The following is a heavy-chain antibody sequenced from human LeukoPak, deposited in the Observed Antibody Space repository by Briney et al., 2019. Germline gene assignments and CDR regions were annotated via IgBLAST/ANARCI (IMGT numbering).Heavy chain of an antibody. CDR2: ISGDGGST. Sequence: PGGSLRLSCAASGFTFDDYAMDWVRQAPGKGLEWVSLISGDGGSTYYADSVKGRFTISRDNSKNSLYLQMNSLRTEDTAWYYCAKDRIAVAGHYYYGMDVRGQGTTVTVSS. J-gene: IGHJ6*02. CDR1: GFTFDDYA. CDR3: AKDRIAVAGHYYYGMDV. D-gene: IGHD6-19*01. V-gene: IGHV3-43*02.